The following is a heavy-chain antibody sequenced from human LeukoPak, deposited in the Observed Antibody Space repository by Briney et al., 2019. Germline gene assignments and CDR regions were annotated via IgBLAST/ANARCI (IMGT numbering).Heavy chain of an antibody. D-gene: IGHD3-22*01. Sequence: SDTPSLNCTVSGVSFGGYYWTSIHQTPEHALYCSWVMGPSWSTNYNPSLESRVTISVDTSKNQFSLELSSVTAADTAVYYCARGRQDVTMIVVVMTAVSYYLDVWGKGTTVTVS. CDR1: GVSFGGYY. J-gene: IGHJ6*03. V-gene: IGHV4-34*01. CDR3: ARGRQDVTMIVVVMTAVSYYLDV. CDR2: MGPSWST.